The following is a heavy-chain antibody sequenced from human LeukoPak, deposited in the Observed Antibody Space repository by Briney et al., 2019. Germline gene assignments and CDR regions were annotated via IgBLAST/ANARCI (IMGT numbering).Heavy chain of an antibody. V-gene: IGHV1-18*01. D-gene: IGHD6-19*01. J-gene: IGHJ5*02. Sequence: ASVKVSFKGSGYTFTSYGISWVRQAPGQGLEGMGWMSAYNGNTNYAQKRQGRVTMTTDTSTSTAYMELRSLRSDDTAVYYCARGPYSSGPRDWFDPWGQGTLVTVSS. CDR2: MSAYNGNT. CDR1: GYTFTSYG. CDR3: ARGPYSSGPRDWFDP.